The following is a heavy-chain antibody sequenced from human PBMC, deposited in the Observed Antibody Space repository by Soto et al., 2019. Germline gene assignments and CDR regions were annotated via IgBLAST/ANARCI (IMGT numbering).Heavy chain of an antibody. V-gene: IGHV4-59*08. CDR3: ASLYCSSTSCGFDP. D-gene: IGHD2-2*01. Sequence: SETLSLTCTVSGGSISSYYWSWIRQPPGKGLERIGYIYYSGSTNYNPSLKSRVTISVDTSKNQFSLKLSSVTAAGTAVYYCASLYCSSTSCGFDPWGQGTLVTVSS. J-gene: IGHJ5*02. CDR1: GGSISSYY. CDR2: IYYSGST.